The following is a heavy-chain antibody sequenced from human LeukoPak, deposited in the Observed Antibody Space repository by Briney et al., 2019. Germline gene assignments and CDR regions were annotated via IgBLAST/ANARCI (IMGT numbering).Heavy chain of an antibody. V-gene: IGHV4-59*01. D-gene: IGHD4-17*01. CDR2: IYYSGST. CDR1: GGSISSYY. J-gene: IGHJ3*02. CDR3: ARDTDYAFDI. Sequence: SETLSLTCTVSGGSISSYYWSWIRQPPGKGLEWIGYIYYSGSTNYNPSLKSRVTISVDTSKNQFSLKLSSVTAADTAVYYCARDTDYAFDIWGQGTMVTVSS.